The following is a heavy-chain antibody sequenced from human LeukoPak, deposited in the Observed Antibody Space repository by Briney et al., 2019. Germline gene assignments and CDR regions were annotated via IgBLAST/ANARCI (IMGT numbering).Heavy chain of an antibody. CDR3: ARDKSSFYSESGSKFDY. CDR1: GFTVSSNY. CDR2: IYSGGST. D-gene: IGHD3-10*01. Sequence: GGSLRLSCAASGFTVSSNYMSWVRQAPGKGLEWVSVIYSGGSTYYADSVKGRFTISRDNAKNSLYLQMNSLRVEDTAVYYCARDKSSFYSESGSKFDYWGQGTLVTVSS. V-gene: IGHV3-53*01. J-gene: IGHJ4*02.